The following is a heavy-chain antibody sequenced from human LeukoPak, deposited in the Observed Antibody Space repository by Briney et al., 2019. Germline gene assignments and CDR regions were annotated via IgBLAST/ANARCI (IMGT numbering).Heavy chain of an antibody. D-gene: IGHD2-21*02. Sequence: GGSLRLSRAASGFTFTNAWMSWVRQAPGKGLEWLGRIKSKTDGGTTDYAAPVKRRFTISRDDSKNTLYLQMNSLKTEDTAVYYCTTGSEWWVTAIPRAVASYWGQGTLVTVSS. CDR3: TTGSEWWVTAIPRAVASY. J-gene: IGHJ4*02. CDR2: IKSKTDGGTT. V-gene: IGHV3-15*01. CDR1: GFTFTNAW.